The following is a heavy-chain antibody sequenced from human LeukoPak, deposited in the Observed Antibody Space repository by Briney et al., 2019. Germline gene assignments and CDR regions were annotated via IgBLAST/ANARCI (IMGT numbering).Heavy chain of an antibody. Sequence: PSETLSLTCTVSGGSISSYYWSWIRRPPGKGLEWIGYIYYSGSTNYNPSLKSRVTISVDTSKNQFSLKLSSVTAADTAVYYCARSGYSYGYFDYWGQGTLVTVSS. V-gene: IGHV4-59*01. CDR1: GGSISSYY. CDR2: IYYSGST. J-gene: IGHJ4*02. D-gene: IGHD5-18*01. CDR3: ARSGYSYGYFDY.